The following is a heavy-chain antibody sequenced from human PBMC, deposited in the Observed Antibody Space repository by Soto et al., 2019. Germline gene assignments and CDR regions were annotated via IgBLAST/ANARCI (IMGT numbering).Heavy chain of an antibody. J-gene: IGHJ4*02. CDR2: IYYSGNT. D-gene: IGHD3-10*01. CDR1: GGSITSDY. V-gene: IGHV4-59*08. Sequence: QVQLQESGPGLMKPSETLSLTCTVSGGSITSDYWIWIRQPPGKGLEWIGYIYYSGNTNSNPSLKSRATISVDTSKKQFSLNLSSVTAADTAVYYCARHFRRDSVSTPFDFWGQGTLVTVSS. CDR3: ARHFRRDSVSTPFDF.